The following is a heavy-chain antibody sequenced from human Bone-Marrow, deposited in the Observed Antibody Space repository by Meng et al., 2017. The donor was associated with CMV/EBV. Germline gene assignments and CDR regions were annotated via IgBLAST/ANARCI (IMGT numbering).Heavy chain of an antibody. CDR2: ISASGNTI. V-gene: IGHV3-48*03. D-gene: IGHD1-26*01. J-gene: IGHJ3*02. CDR3: AREGIITGSYGHAFAI. Sequence: GGCMRLSCAASGFIFSSFEMNWVRQAPGKGREWVAHISASGNTIYYADSVKGRFTISRDNAKNSLYLQMNSLRAEDTAVYYCAREGIITGSYGHAFAIWGQGTRVT. CDR1: GFIFSSFE.